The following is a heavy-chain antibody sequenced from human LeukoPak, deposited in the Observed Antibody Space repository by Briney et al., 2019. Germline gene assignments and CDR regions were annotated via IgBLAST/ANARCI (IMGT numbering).Heavy chain of an antibody. CDR1: GFTFSSHE. D-gene: IGHD6-6*01. Sequence: GGSLRLSCAASGFTFSSHEMNWVRQAPGKGLEWVSYISSGGGTIQYADSVKGRFTISRDNAKNSLYLQMNSLRAEDTAVYYCARVPIAARPRGYYYYMDVWGKGTTVTVSS. J-gene: IGHJ6*03. V-gene: IGHV3-48*03. CDR2: ISSGGGTI. CDR3: ARVPIAARPRGYYYYMDV.